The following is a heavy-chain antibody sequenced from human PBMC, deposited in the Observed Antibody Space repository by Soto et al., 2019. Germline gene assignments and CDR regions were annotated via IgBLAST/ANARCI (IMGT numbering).Heavy chain of an antibody. CDR2: IRNKANSYTT. J-gene: IGHJ4*02. Sequence: GGSLRLSCAASGFTFSFYWMSWVRQAPGKGLEWVGRIRNKANSYTTEYAASVKGRFTISRDDSKNSLYLQMNSLKTEDTAVYYCARVYSGSHQAYDCWGQGALVTVSS. CDR1: GFTFSFYW. D-gene: IGHD1-26*01. CDR3: ARVYSGSHQAYDC. V-gene: IGHV3-72*01.